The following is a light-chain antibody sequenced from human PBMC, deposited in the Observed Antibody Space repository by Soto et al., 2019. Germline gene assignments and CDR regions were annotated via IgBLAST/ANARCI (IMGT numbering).Light chain of an antibody. V-gene: IGKV3-11*01. Sequence: DIVLTQSPATLSLSPGERATLSCRASQSVSSYLAWYQQKPGQAPRLLIYDASSRATGIPARFSGSGSGTDFTLTISSLEPEDFAVYFCQRRSNWPVTFGQGTRVEIK. CDR3: QRRSNWPVT. J-gene: IGKJ1*01. CDR1: QSVSSY. CDR2: DAS.